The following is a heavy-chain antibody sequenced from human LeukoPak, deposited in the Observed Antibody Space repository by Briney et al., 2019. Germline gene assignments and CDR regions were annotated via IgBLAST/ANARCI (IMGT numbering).Heavy chain of an antibody. Sequence: SDTLSLTCTVSGGSISSTTYFWAWIPQPPGKVLEWIANIYYSGSTYYNPSLQSRVTIAMDTSKNQFSLKLYSVTAADTAVYYCARISLRLGELSSNWGQGTLVTVSS. CDR1: GGSISSTTYF. CDR3: ARISLRLGELSSN. J-gene: IGHJ4*02. V-gene: IGHV4-39*01. D-gene: IGHD3-16*02. CDR2: IYYSGST.